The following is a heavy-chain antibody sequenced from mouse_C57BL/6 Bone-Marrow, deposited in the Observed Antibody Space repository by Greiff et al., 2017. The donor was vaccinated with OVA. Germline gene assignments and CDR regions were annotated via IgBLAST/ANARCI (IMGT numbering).Heavy chain of an antibody. J-gene: IGHJ3*01. CDR1: GYTFTNYW. Sequence: QVQLQQPGAELVKPGSSVKLSCKASGYTFTNYWMQWVKQRPGQGLEWIGEIDPSDSYTNFNQKFKGKATLTVDTSSNTAHMQLSSLTSEDSAVYYCASWDFAYWGQGTLVTV. D-gene: IGHD4-1*01. CDR2: IDPSDSYT. V-gene: IGHV1-50*01. CDR3: ASWDFAY.